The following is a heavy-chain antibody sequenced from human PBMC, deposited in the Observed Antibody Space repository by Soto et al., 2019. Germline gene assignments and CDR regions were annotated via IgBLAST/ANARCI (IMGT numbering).Heavy chain of an antibody. V-gene: IGHV1-69*01. D-gene: IGHD3-10*01. CDR1: GGTFSSYA. J-gene: IGHJ6*02. Sequence: QVQLVQSGAEVKKPGSSVKVSCKASGGTFSSYAISWVRQAPGQGLEWMGGIIPIFGTANYAQKFQGRVTITADESTRPAYMELSSLRSEDTAVYYCASRITMVRGARSAGMDVWGQGTTVTVSS. CDR3: ASRITMVRGARSAGMDV. CDR2: IIPIFGTA.